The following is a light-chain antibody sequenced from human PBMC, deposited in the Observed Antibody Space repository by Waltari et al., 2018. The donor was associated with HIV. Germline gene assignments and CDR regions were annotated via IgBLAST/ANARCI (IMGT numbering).Light chain of an antibody. J-gene: IGKJ2*01. CDR2: DAS. V-gene: IGKV3-11*01. Sequence: DIVLTQSPATLSWYLGDRATLSCRASQSVSSYVAWYQQKPGQAPRLLIYDASNRATGIPARFSGSGSGTDFTLTISSLEPEDFAVYYCQQRSNWPRVTFGQGTKLEIK. CDR1: QSVSSY. CDR3: QQRSNWPRVT.